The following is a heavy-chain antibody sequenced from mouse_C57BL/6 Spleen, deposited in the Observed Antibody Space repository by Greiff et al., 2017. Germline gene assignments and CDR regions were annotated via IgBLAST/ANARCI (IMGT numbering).Heavy chain of an antibody. Sequence: VQLQQSGAELVRPGASVKLSCTASGFNIKDDYMHWVKQRPEQGLEWIGWIDPANGDTEYTSKFQGKATITADTSSNTAYLQLSSLTSEDSAVYYVSRRYYGPFAYWGQGTLVTVSS. CDR1: GFNIKDDY. CDR2: IDPANGDT. J-gene: IGHJ3*01. V-gene: IGHV14-4*01. D-gene: IGHD2-1*01. CDR3: SRRYYGPFAY.